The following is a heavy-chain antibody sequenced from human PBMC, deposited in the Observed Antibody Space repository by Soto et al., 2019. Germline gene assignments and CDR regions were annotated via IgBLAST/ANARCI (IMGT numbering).Heavy chain of an antibody. CDR1: GYTFTSYC. CDR2: ISAYNGNT. D-gene: IGHD2-15*01. CDR3: ARAVGYCSGGSCYWDY. V-gene: IGHV1-18*01. Sequence: ASVKVSCKASGYTFTSYCISWVRQAPGQGLEWMGWISAYNGNTNYAQKLQGRVTMTTDTSTSTAYVELRSLRSDDTAVYYCARAVGYCSGGSCYWDYWGQGTLVTVSS. J-gene: IGHJ4*02.